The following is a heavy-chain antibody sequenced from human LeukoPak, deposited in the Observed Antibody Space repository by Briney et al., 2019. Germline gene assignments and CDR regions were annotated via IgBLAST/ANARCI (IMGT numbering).Heavy chain of an antibody. D-gene: IGHD2-15*01. CDR2: IFHSGTT. CDR1: GGSISGSVYY. J-gene: IGHJ4*02. Sequence: SETLSLTCAVYGGSISGSVYYWAWIRQPPGKRLEWIGSIFHSGTTYYNPSLNNRVTISVDTSKNQFSLNLKYVTDGDTAQYYCARILNGGAGCYRYWGQGTLVTVSS. V-gene: IGHV4-39*01. CDR3: ARILNGGAGCYRY.